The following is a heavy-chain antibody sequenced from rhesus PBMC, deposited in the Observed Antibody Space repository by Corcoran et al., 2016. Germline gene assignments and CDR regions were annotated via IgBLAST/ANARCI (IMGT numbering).Heavy chain of an antibody. CDR2: INSGGGST. J-gene: IGHJ4*01. CDR3: AKDVYSSGWYWDY. D-gene: IGHD6-31*01. Sequence: EVQLVETGGGLVQPGGSLKLSCAASGFTFSSYGMSWVRQAPGKGLEWVSAINSGGGSTYYADSVKGRFTISRDNSKNTLSLQMNSLRAEDTAVYYCAKDVYSSGWYWDYWGQGVLVTVSS. V-gene: IGHV3S5*01. CDR1: GFTFSSYG.